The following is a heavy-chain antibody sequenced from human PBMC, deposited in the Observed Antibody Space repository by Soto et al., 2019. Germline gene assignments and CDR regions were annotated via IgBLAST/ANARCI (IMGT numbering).Heavy chain of an antibody. CDR2: IYPGDSDT. CDR1: GYTFTDYW. D-gene: IGHD2-15*01. CDR3: ARISRVPAQGRNYGMDV. J-gene: IGHJ6*02. V-gene: IGHV5-51*01. Sequence: ESLKISCKCSGYTFTDYWIAWVRQMPGKGLEWMGMIYPGDSDTRYSPSFQGQGTISADKSMTTAYLQWNSLKASDTAMYYCARISRVPAQGRNYGMDVWGQGSTVTVSS.